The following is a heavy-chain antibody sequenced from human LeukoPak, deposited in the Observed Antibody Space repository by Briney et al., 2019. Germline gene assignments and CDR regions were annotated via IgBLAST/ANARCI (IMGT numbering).Heavy chain of an antibody. J-gene: IGHJ6*03. CDR2: ISGSGGST. CDR3: AKVDRGDYSSSPVPYYNYYMNV. D-gene: IGHD6-13*01. CDR1: GFTFSSYA. Sequence: PGGSLRLSCAASGFTFSSYAMSWVRQAPGKGLEWVSAISGSGGSTYYADSVKGRFTISRDNSKNTLYLHMNSLRVEDTAVYYCAKVDRGDYSSSPVPYYNYYMNVWGKGTTVTVSS. V-gene: IGHV3-23*01.